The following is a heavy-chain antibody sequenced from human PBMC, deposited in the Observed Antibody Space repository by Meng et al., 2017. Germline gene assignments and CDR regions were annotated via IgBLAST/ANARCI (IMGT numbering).Heavy chain of an antibody. CDR2: IYTSGST. D-gene: IGHD1-26*01. CDR3: ARDAAYDYSGSSTL. Sequence: SETLSLTCTVSGYSISSGYYWGWIRQPPGKGLEWIGRIYTSGSTNYNPSLKSRVTMSGDTSKNQFSLKLSSVTAADTAVYYCARDAAYDYSGSSTLWGQGTLVTISS. CDR1: GYSISSGYY. J-gene: IGHJ4*02. V-gene: IGHV4-38-2*02.